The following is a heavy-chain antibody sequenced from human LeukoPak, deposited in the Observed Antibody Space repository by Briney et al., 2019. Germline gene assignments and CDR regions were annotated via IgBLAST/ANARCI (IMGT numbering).Heavy chain of an antibody. Sequence: ASVKVSCKASGYTFTGYYMHWVRQAPGQELEWMGWISGYNGNRNYAQKFQGRVTMTTDTSTSTAYMELRSLRSDDTALYYCARGGFTVVRGALDYWGQGTPVTVSS. D-gene: IGHD3-10*01. V-gene: IGHV1-18*04. J-gene: IGHJ4*02. CDR1: GYTFTGYY. CDR2: ISGYNGNR. CDR3: ARGGFTVVRGALDY.